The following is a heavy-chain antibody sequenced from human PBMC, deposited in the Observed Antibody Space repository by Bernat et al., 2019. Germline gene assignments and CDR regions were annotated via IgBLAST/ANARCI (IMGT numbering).Heavy chain of an antibody. CDR3: EALSHPARIDY. CDR2: MYPGHSDI. CDR1: GYSFLNYW. V-gene: IGHV5-51*01. Sequence: EVQRVQSGTEVKKPGESLRISCKGSGYSFLNYWIGWVRQMPGKGLEGMAIMYPGHSDIKYSPSFQGHVTISADNSISTANLHWSSVKAADTAVYYCEALSHPARIDYWGQGTLVTVSS. J-gene: IGHJ4*02.